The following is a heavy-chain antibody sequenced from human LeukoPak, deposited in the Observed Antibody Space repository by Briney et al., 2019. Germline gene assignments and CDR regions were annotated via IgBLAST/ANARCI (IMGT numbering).Heavy chain of an antibody. CDR2: ISSTGTYI. Sequence: PGGSLRLSCAASGFTFSSYSMNWVRQAPGKGLEWVSSISSTGTYIYYADSVKGRFTISRDNAKNSLYLQMNSLRAGDTAVYYCARDPSVVPAAVNWFDPWGQGTLVTVSS. J-gene: IGHJ5*02. CDR3: ARDPSVVPAAVNWFDP. CDR1: GFTFSSYS. D-gene: IGHD2-2*01. V-gene: IGHV3-21*01.